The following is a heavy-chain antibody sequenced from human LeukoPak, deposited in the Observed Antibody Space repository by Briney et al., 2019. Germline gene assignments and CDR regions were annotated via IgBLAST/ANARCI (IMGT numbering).Heavy chain of an antibody. CDR1: GGSISSGGYY. J-gene: IGHJ4*02. Sequence: SETLSLTCTVSGGSISSGGYYWSRIRQHPGKGLEWIGYIYYSGSTYYNPSLKSRVTISVDTSKNQFSLKLSSVTAADTAVYYCARDRSPNCSGGSCPYFDYWGQGTLVTVSS. CDR2: IYYSGST. D-gene: IGHD2-15*01. V-gene: IGHV4-31*03. CDR3: ARDRSPNCSGGSCPYFDY.